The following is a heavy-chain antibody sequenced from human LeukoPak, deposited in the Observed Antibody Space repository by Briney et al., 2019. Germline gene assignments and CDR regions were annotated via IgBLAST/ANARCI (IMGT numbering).Heavy chain of an antibody. V-gene: IGHV3-23*01. J-gene: IGHJ4*02. D-gene: IGHD6-19*01. CDR3: AKGYGSGWYESIDY. CDR2: ISCSGGST. CDR1: GFTFSSYD. Sequence: GGSLRLSCAAPGFTFSSYDMSWVRQAPGKGLKWVSVISCSGGSTYNADSVKGRFTISRDNSKNTLYLQMNSLRAEDTAVYYCAKGYGSGWYESIDYWGQGTLVTVSS.